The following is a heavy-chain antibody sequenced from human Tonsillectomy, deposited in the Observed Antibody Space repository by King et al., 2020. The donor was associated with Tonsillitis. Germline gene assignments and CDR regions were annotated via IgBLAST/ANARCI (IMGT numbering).Heavy chain of an antibody. D-gene: IGHD1-26*01. V-gene: IGHV3-74*01. Sequence: VQLVESGGGLVQPGGSLRLSCAASGFTFSNYWIHWVRPAPGKGLVWVSRINSDGSRTDYADSVRGRITISRDNAKNTLYLQMNSLRAEDTAVYYCARSFSPDYWGQGTLVTVSS. CDR1: GFTFSNYW. J-gene: IGHJ4*02. CDR3: ARSFSPDY. CDR2: INSDGSRT.